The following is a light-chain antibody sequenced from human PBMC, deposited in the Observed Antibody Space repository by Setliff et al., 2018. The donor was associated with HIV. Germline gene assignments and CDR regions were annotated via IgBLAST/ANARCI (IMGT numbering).Light chain of an antibody. CDR3: AAWDDSLNGGI. CDR2: SNN. J-gene: IGLJ2*01. Sequence: QSVLTQPPSASGTPGQRVTISCSGSSSNIGSNTVNWYQQLPGTAPKLLMYSNNQRPSGVPDRFSGSKSGTSASLAISGLQSEDEADYYCAAWDDSLNGGIFGGGTK. V-gene: IGLV1-44*01. CDR1: SSNIGSNT.